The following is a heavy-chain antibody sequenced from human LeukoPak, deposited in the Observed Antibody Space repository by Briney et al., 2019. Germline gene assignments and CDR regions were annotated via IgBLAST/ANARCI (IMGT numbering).Heavy chain of an antibody. CDR2: IRFDGGNE. CDR1: DFTFSDYG. Sequence: GGSLRLSCAASDFTFSDYGMHWVRQAPGKGLEWVAFIRFDGGNEIYGESVKGRFTISRDDSKDTLYLQMNSLSAEDTAVYFCAKAGYSTSWYYLDFWGQGTLVTVSS. CDR3: AKAGYSTSWYYLDF. V-gene: IGHV3-30*02. J-gene: IGHJ4*02. D-gene: IGHD6-13*01.